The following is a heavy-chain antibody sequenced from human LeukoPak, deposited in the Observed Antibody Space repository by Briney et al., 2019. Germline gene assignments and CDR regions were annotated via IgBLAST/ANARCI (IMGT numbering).Heavy chain of an antibody. V-gene: IGHV3-7*01. CDR3: ARVTYYYDSSGTGNY. CDR2: IKQDGSEK. CDR1: GFMLSSYW. Sequence: GSLRLSCAASGFMLSSYWMSWVRQAPGKGLEWVANIKQDGSEKYYVDSVKGRFTISRDNAKNTLYLQMNSLRAEDTAVYYCARVTYYYDSSGTGNYWGQGTLVTVSS. J-gene: IGHJ4*02. D-gene: IGHD3-22*01.